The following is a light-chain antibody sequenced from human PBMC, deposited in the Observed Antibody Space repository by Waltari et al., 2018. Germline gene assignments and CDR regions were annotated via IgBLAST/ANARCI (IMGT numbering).Light chain of an antibody. V-gene: IGLV1-51*02. J-gene: IGLJ3*02. CDR3: GTWDSSLSAGV. CDR2: QNY. CDR1: SSNIGTNY. Sequence: QSVLTQPPSVYAAPGQMVTISCSGSSSNIGTNYVSWYQQLPGTAPTLLIYQNYERPSVIPDRFSGSKSGTSTTLAITGLQTGDAADYYCGTWDSSLSAGVFGGGTKLTVL.